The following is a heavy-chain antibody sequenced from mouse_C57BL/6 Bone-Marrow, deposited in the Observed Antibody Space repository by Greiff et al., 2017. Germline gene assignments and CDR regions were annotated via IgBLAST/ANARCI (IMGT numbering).Heavy chain of an antibody. CDR1: EYEFPSHD. J-gene: IGHJ1*03. Sequence: EVQGVESGGGLVQPGESLKLSCESNEYEFPSHDMSWVRKTPEKRLELVAAINSDGGSTYYPDTMERRFIISRDNTKKTLYLQMSSLRSEDTALYDCARHRYYGSSCGWYFDVWGTGTTVTVSS. CDR3: ARHRYYGSSCGWYFDV. D-gene: IGHD1-1*01. V-gene: IGHV5-2*01. CDR2: INSDGGST.